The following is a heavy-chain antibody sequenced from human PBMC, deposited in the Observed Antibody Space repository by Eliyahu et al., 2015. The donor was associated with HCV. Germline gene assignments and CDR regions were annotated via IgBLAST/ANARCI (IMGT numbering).Heavy chain of an antibody. D-gene: IGHD3-10*01. J-gene: IGHJ4*02. V-gene: IGHV3-9*01. Sequence: EVQLVESGGGLVQPGRSLRLSCAPSGFTFXDYAMHWXRQAPGTGLEWVAGISWNSGNIGYADSVKGRFTISRDNAKKSLYLQMNSLRAEDTALYYCTRGITSSFDLMRGLILRPFDYWGQGTLVTVSS. CDR3: TRGITSSFDLMRGLILRPFDY. CDR2: ISWNSGNI. CDR1: GFTFXDYA.